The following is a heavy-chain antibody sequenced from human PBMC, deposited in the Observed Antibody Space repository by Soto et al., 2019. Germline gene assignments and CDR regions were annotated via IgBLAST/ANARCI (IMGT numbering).Heavy chain of an antibody. Sequence: QMRLQESGSGLVKPSQTLSLTCAVSGGSISSGGYAWNWIRLPPGKGLEWIGYIYHSGYTSYNPSLKNRVTISVDKSKNQFSLTLSFVTAADTAVYYCARDSLTGNYFDPWGQGTLVTVSS. J-gene: IGHJ5*02. V-gene: IGHV4-30-2*01. CDR2: IYHSGYT. CDR3: ARDSLTGNYFDP. CDR1: GGSISSGGYA. D-gene: IGHD1-7*01.